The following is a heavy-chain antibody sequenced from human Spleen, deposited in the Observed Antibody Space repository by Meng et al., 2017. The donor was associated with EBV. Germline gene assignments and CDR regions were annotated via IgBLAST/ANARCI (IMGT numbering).Heavy chain of an antibody. V-gene: IGHV4-34*01. CDR2: IIHTEET. J-gene: IGHJ4*02. Sequence: VQLHQCGAGLVKPSETLSLTCAVNVGSFSGHYCTWIRQPPGKGLEWIGEIIHTEETNYNPSLTSRVTISRDTSKKHLSLRLNSVTAADTAVYYCVRGGEGDGYSLPYWGQGTLVTVSS. D-gene: IGHD5-24*01. CDR3: VRGGEGDGYSLPY. CDR1: VGSFSGHY.